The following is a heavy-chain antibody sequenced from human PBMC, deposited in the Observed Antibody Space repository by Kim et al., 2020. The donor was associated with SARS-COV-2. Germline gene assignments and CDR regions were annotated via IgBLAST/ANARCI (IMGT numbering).Heavy chain of an antibody. V-gene: IGHV3-33*01. J-gene: IGHJ6*02. CDR3: ARSVSFYYGMDV. Sequence: NYYADSVKGRFTISRDNSKNTLYLQMNSLRAEDTAVYYCARSVSFYYGMDVWGQGTTVTVSS. CDR2: N.